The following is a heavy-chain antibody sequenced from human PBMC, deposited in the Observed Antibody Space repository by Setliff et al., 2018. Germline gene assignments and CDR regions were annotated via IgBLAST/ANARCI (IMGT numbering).Heavy chain of an antibody. Sequence: RASVKVSCKASGYSFTSYDINWVRLAAGQGLEWMGWVSPIGDGKPGYAQKFQGRVTITWVTSISTAYMELSSLRSEDTAVYYCVRVTSGRLDFDYWGQGTPVTVSS. CDR1: GYSFTSYD. V-gene: IGHV1-8*01. J-gene: IGHJ4*02. CDR2: VSPIGDGKP. CDR3: VRVTSGRLDFDY. D-gene: IGHD6-19*01.